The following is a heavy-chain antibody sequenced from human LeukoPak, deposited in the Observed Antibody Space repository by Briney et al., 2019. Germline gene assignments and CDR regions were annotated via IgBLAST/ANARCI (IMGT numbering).Heavy chain of an antibody. V-gene: IGHV1-46*01. CDR1: GYTFTSYF. Sequence: ASVKVSCKASGYTFTSYFMHWVRQAPGQGLEWMGVINPSGGNTTYAQKFQGRVTVTRDTSTSTVYMELSSLRSEDTAVYYCARLSVLGAFDIWGQGTLVTVSS. J-gene: IGHJ3*02. CDR2: INPSGGNT. D-gene: IGHD7-27*01. CDR3: ARLSVLGAFDI.